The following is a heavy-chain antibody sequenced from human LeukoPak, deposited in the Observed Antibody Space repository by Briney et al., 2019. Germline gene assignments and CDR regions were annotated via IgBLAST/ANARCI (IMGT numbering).Heavy chain of an antibody. J-gene: IGHJ6*03. D-gene: IGHD3-3*01. CDR1: GGSISSYY. CDR3: APLSTIFGVVYYYMDV. Sequence: PSETLSLTCTVSGGSISSYYWGWIRQPSGKGLEWIGSIYYSGSTYYNPSLKSRVTISVDTSKNQFSLKLSSVTAADTAVYYCAPLSTIFGVVYYYMDVWGKGTTVTVSS. V-gene: IGHV4-39*01. CDR2: IYYSGST.